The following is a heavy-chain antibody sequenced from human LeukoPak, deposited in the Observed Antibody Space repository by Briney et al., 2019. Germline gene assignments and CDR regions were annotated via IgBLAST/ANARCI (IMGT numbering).Heavy chain of an antibody. CDR2: ISSSSSYI. J-gene: IGHJ4*02. V-gene: IGHV3-21*01. CDR3: ARKYGSGSYHDY. Sequence: ETLSLTCAVSGYSISSSYYWGWIRQPPGKGLEWVSSISSSSSYIYYADSVKGRFTISRDNAKNSLYLQMNSLRAEDTAVYYCARKYGSGSYHDYWGQGTLVTVSS. D-gene: IGHD3-10*01. CDR1: GYSISSSYY.